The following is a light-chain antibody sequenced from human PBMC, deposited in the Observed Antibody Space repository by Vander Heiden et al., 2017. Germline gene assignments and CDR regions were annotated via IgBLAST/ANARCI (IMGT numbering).Light chain of an antibody. J-gene: IGKJ1*01. Sequence: VIAPSPVSPAVSPGETATINSKSSQSVLCSTNNKNFLAWYQQKPGQPPKLLIYWSSTRESVVPDRFSGSGSGTYFTLTSSSQQAEDVAVYYCQQNYCTPWTFGQGTKVEIK. CDR3: QQNYCTPWT. CDR2: WSS. V-gene: IGKV4-1*01. CDR1: QSVLCSTNNKNF.